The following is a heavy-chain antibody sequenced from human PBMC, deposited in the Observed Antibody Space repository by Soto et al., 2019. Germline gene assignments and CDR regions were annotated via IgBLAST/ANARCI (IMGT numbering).Heavy chain of an antibody. V-gene: IGHV5-51*01. J-gene: IGHJ6*02. CDR1: GYSFTSYC. D-gene: IGHD2-8*01. CDR3: ARLMVYAIRYYGMDV. Sequence: GESLQISCKGSGYSFTSYCIGWVRQMPGKGLEWMRIIYPGDSDTRYSPSFQGQVTISADKSISTAYLQWSSLKASDTAMYYCARLMVYAIRYYGMDVWGQGTTVTVSS. CDR2: IYPGDSDT.